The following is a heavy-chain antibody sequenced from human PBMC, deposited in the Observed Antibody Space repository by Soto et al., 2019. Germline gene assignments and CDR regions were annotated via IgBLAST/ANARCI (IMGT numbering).Heavy chain of an antibody. CDR1: GDSIKTETW. Sequence: QVHLQESGPGLVKPSETLSLTCAVSGDSIKTETWWSWLRQLPGTGLEWIGEIKHTGDANANPALGRRVSMSADRSKNQFLLNRRSVSAAYTAVDFCARDGRLHSFEPWSQGTLVTVSS. V-gene: IGHV4-4*02. J-gene: IGHJ5*01. CDR2: IKHTGDA. CDR3: ARDGRLHSFEP.